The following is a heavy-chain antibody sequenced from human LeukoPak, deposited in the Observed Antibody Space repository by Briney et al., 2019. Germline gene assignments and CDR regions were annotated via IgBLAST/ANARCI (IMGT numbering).Heavy chain of an antibody. CDR2: IIPIFGTA. CDR3: ARPGYCSSTDCYYYYMDV. V-gene: IGHV1-69*13. D-gene: IGHD2-2*03. Sequence: GASVKVSCKASGGTFSSYAISWVRQAPGQGLEWMGGIIPIFGTANYAQKFQGRVTITADESTSTAYIELSSLRSEDTAVYYCARPGYCSSTDCYYYYMDVWGKGTTVTVSS. CDR1: GGTFSSYA. J-gene: IGHJ6*03.